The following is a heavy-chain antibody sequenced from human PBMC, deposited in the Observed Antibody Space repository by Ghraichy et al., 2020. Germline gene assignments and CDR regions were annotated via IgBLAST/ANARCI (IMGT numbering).Heavy chain of an antibody. D-gene: IGHD6-19*01. Sequence: GGSLRLSCAASGFTFSSYGMHWVRQAPGKGLEWVAVISYDGSNKYYADSVKGRFTISRDNSKNTLYLQMNSLRAEDTAVYYCAKGVGGWTLYYYYYMDVWGKGTTVTVSS. J-gene: IGHJ6*03. V-gene: IGHV3-30*18. CDR3: AKGVGGWTLYYYYYMDV. CDR2: ISYDGSNK. CDR1: GFTFSSYG.